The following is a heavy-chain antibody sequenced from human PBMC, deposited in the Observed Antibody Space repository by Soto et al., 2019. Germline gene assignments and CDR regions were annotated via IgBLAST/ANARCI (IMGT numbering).Heavy chain of an antibody. V-gene: IGHV3-23*01. D-gene: IGHD5-12*01. CDR2: ISGRYRRT. J-gene: IGHJ4*02. Sequence: SLRLSCAASGVTFSSCAMSWVCQAPGKELEWVSIISGRYRRTYSTDSVNARFTISSANSMNTANLQMNSQRGEDTAVYYGAKGVYQYRPLALFDYWGRGTLVTASS. CDR1: GVTFSSCA. CDR3: AKGVYQYRPLALFDY.